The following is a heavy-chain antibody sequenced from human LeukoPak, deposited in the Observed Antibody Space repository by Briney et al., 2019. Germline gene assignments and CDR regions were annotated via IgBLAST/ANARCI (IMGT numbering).Heavy chain of an antibody. J-gene: IGHJ6*03. CDR3: ARVPSEVEMATIRHGRYYYYYMDV. CDR1: GGTFSSYA. CDR2: IIPIFGTA. D-gene: IGHD5-24*01. Sequence: ASVKVSCKASGGTFSSYAISWVRQAPGQGLEWMGGIIPIFGTANYAQKFQGRVTITADESASTAYMELSSLRSEDTAVYYCARVPSEVEMATIRHGRYYYYYMDVWGKGTTVTISS. V-gene: IGHV1-69*13.